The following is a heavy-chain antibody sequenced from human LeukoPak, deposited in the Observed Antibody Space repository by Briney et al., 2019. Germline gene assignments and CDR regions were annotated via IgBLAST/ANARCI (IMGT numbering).Heavy chain of an antibody. CDR3: AREGEEWEHIDY. CDR2: IYYSGRT. CDR1: GGSISSYY. D-gene: IGHD1-26*01. J-gene: IGHJ4*02. Sequence: SETLSLTCSVSGGSISSYYWSWIRQPPGKGLEWIGYIYYSGRTSYNPSLKSRVTISVDTSKNQFSLRLSSVTAADTAVYYCAREGEEWEHIDYWGQGTLVTVSS. V-gene: IGHV4-59*12.